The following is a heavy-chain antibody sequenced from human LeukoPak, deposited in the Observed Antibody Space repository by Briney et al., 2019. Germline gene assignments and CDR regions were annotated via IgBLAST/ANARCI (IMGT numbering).Heavy chain of an antibody. Sequence: GRSLRLSCSASGFTFGDFAMTWVRQAPGKGLEWVGIGRAKAYGATKEYAASVKGRFTISRDDSKSVAYLQMDNLKTVDTGIYYCTRGSGRFEYWGQGTRVTVSS. V-gene: IGHV3-49*04. D-gene: IGHD5-12*01. CDR1: GFTFGDFA. CDR2: GRAKAYGATK. CDR3: TRGSGRFEY. J-gene: IGHJ4*02.